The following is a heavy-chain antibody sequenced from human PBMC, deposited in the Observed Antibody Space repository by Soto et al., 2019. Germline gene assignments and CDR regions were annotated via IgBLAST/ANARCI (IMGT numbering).Heavy chain of an antibody. CDR2: IKSRADGGTA. J-gene: IGHJ4*02. CDR1: GFTFSNAW. D-gene: IGHD3-16*01. Sequence: EVQLVESGGGLVKPGGSLRLSCAASGFTFSNAWMSWVRQAPGKGLELVGRIKSRADGGTADHAAPVKGRFAISRDDSKNTLYLQMNSLKTEDTAVYYCATLGGNLGAFDYWGQGTLVTVSS. V-gene: IGHV3-15*01. CDR3: ATLGGNLGAFDY.